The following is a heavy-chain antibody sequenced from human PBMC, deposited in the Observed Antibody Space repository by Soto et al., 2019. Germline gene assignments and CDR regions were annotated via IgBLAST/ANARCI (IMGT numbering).Heavy chain of an antibody. V-gene: IGHV3-11*05. D-gene: IGHD3-10*01. CDR1: GFTFSDYY. Sequence: QVQLVESGGGLVKPGGSLRLSCAASGFTFSDYYMSWTRQAPGKGLEWVSHISSSSSHTNYADSVKGRFTISRDNAKNSLYLQMNNLGAEDTAVYYCARGGGSAQLWFGELLPFDYWGQGTLVTVSS. J-gene: IGHJ4*02. CDR2: ISSSSSHT. CDR3: ARGGGSAQLWFGELLPFDY.